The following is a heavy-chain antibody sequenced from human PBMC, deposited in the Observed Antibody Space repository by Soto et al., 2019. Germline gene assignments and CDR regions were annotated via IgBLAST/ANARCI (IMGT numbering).Heavy chain of an antibody. Sequence: QVQLVQSGAEVKKPGASVKVSCKTSGYTFTSYGIHWVRQAPGQGLEWMGWINIGNGNTQYAPKLHDRVTLTRDTSASTAYMELSSLRSEDTAVYYCAREPLCGGSYYVHGFDLWGQGTLVTVSS. CDR3: AREPLCGGSYYVHGFDL. V-gene: IGHV1-3*04. CDR2: INIGNGNT. CDR1: GYTFTSYG. D-gene: IGHD2-15*01. J-gene: IGHJ5*02.